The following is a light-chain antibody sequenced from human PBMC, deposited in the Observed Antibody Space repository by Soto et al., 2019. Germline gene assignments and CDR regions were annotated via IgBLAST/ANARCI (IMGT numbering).Light chain of an antibody. J-gene: IGLJ2*01. V-gene: IGLV2-8*01. CDR1: SSDVGGYNY. Sequence: QSVLTQPPSASGSPGQSVTISCTGTSSDVGGYNYVSWYQQHPGKAPKLMIYEVSKRPSGVPDRFSGSKSGNTTSLTVSGLQAEDEADYYSSSYAGSHNVVFGGGTKLTVL. CDR3: SSYAGSHNVV. CDR2: EVS.